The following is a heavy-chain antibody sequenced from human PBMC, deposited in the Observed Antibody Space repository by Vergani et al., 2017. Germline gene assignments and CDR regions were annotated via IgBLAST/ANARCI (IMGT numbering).Heavy chain of an antibody. CDR3: TTEKYYDFWSGLPWPDMDV. D-gene: IGHD3-3*01. CDR2: IWYDGSNK. J-gene: IGHJ3*01. Sequence: QVQLVESGGGVVQPGRSLRLSCAASGFTFSSYGMHWVRQAPGKGLEWVAVIWYDGSNKYYADSVKGRFTISRDNSKNTLYLQRNSLRAEDTAVYYCTTEKYYDFWSGLPWPDMDVWGQGTMVTVSS. CDR1: GFTFSSYG. V-gene: IGHV3-33*01.